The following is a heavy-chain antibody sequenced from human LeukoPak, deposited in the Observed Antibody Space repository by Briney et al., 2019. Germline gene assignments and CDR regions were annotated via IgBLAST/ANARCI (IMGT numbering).Heavy chain of an antibody. CDR2: INPSGGST. D-gene: IGHD5-12*01. Sequence: ASVKVSCMASGYTFTNYYMNWVRQAPGQGLEWMGIINPSGGSTSYAQKFQGRVTVTRDTSTSTVYMELSSLRSEDTAMYYCAREGEIGYDLSDYWGQGTLVTVSS. CDR1: GYTFTNYY. CDR3: AREGEIGYDLSDY. J-gene: IGHJ4*02. V-gene: IGHV1-46*01.